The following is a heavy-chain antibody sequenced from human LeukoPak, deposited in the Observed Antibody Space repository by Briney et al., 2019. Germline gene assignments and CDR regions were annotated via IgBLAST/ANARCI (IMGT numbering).Heavy chain of an antibody. CDR2: IYYSGST. CDR3: ARGDYHGSGSYYKSALDP. Sequence: SETLSLTCTVSGGSISSYYWSWIRQPPGKGLEWIGYIYYSGSTNYNPSLKSRVTISVDTSKNQFSLKLSSVTAADTAVYYCARGDYHGSGSYYKSALDPWGQGTLVTVSS. J-gene: IGHJ5*02. D-gene: IGHD3-10*01. CDR1: GGSISSYY. V-gene: IGHV4-59*01.